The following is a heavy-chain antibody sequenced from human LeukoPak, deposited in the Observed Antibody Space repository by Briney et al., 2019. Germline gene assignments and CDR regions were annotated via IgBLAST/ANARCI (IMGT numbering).Heavy chain of an antibody. V-gene: IGHV4-34*01. J-gene: IGHJ4*02. CDR3: AKMKRFGNPAMGGLFDY. D-gene: IGHD5-18*01. CDR2: INHSGST. Sequence: PSETLSLTCAVSGGSFSGYYWSWIRQPPGKGLEWIGEINHSGSTNYNPSLKSRVTISVDTSKNQFSLKLSSVTAADTAVYYCAKMKRFGNPAMGGLFDYWGQGTLVTVSS. CDR1: GGSFSGYY.